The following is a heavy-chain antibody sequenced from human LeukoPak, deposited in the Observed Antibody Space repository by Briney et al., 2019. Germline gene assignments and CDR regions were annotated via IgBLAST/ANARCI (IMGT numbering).Heavy chain of an antibody. CDR2: INHSGST. D-gene: IGHD2-15*01. Sequence: SETLSLTCAVYGGSFSGYYCSWIRQPPGKGLEWIGEINHSGSTNYNPSLKSRVTISVDTSKNQFSLKLSSVTAADTAVYYCARGAVTACSGGSCFLGPIDYWGQGTLVTVSS. CDR3: ARGAVTACSGGSCFLGPIDY. J-gene: IGHJ4*02. V-gene: IGHV4-34*01. CDR1: GGSFSGYY.